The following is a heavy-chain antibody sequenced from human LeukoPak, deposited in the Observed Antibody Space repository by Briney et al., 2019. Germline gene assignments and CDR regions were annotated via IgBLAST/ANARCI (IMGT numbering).Heavy chain of an antibody. CDR1: GFTFSIHW. V-gene: IGHV3-7*03. CDR2: LKPDGNDK. CDR3: TTSDCEY. J-gene: IGHJ4*02. Sequence: GGSLRLSCAASGFTFSIHWMTWVRQAPGKGLEWVATLKPDGNDKYFVDSVKGRFTVSRDNAKTSLYLQMNSLRAEDTAIYCCTTSDCEYWGQGTLVTVSS.